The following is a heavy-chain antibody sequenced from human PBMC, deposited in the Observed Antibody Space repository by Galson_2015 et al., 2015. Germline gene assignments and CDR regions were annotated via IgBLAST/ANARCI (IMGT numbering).Heavy chain of an antibody. CDR3: ARARTPDYGDYWFDP. CDR2: INAGTGNT. J-gene: IGHJ5*02. V-gene: IGHV1-3*01. Sequence: APGQRLEWMGWINAGTGNTKYSQKFQGRVTITRDTSASTAYMELSSLRSEDTAVYYCARARTPDYGDYWFDPWGQGTLVTVSS. D-gene: IGHD4-17*01.